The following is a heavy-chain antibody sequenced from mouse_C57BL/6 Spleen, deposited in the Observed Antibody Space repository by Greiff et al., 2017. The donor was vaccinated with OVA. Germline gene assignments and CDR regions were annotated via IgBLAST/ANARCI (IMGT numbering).Heavy chain of an antibody. CDR2: IYPGSGST. V-gene: IGHV1-55*01. CDR3: ARRGGSSSTV. Sequence: VQLQQPGAKIVKPGASVKMSCKASGYTFTSYWITWVKQRPGQGLEWIGDIYPGSGSTNYNEKFKSKATLTVDTSSSTAYMQLSSLTSEDSAVYYCARRGGSSSTVGGTGTTVTVSS. J-gene: IGHJ1*03. CDR1: GYTFTSYW. D-gene: IGHD1-1*01.